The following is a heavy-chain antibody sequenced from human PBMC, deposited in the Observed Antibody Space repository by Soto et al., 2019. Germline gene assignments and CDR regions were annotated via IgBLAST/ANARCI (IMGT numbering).Heavy chain of an antibody. CDR1: GFTFSSHE. CDR2: ISGSGSTI. CDR3: ARGCVY. Sequence: GGSLRLSCEATGFTFSSHEMNWIRQTPGKRLEWIAKISGSGSTINYADSVKGRFTISRDNVQRTLHLQMDSLRVEDTGVYYCARGCVYWGRGTLVTVSS. D-gene: IGHD2-8*01. V-gene: IGHV3-48*03. J-gene: IGHJ1*01.